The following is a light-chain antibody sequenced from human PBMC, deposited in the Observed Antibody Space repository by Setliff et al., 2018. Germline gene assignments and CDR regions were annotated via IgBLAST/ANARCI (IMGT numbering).Light chain of an antibody. CDR2: DVT. CDR3: SSYTSSSTPYV. CDR1: SSDVGAYNY. Sequence: SALTQPRSVSGSPGQSVTISCTGTSSDVGAYNYVSWYQHHPGKVPKLMVYDVTKRPSGVSNRFSGSKSGNTASLTISGLQAEDEADYYCSSYTSSSTPYVFGTGTRSPS. V-gene: IGLV2-14*03. J-gene: IGLJ1*01.